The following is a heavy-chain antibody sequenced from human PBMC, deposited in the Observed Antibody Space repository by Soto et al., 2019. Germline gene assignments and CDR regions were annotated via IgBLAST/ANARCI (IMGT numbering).Heavy chain of an antibody. D-gene: IGHD6-6*01. CDR3: ARDHEYQILEFADLDI. V-gene: IGHV1-69*01. CDR2: IFPMYGTP. Sequence: QVLLVQSGAEVKKPGSSVKVSCKASGGAFSRYAISWVRQAPGQGLEWVGGIFPMYGTPVYAQKLQGRVTVTAEEAKNTNYKELSGLRYEDTAFYYCARDHEYQILEFADLDIWGQGKMVTVSS. CDR1: GGAFSRYA. J-gene: IGHJ3*02.